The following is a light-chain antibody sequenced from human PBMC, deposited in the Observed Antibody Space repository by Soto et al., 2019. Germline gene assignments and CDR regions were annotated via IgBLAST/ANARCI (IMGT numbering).Light chain of an antibody. Sequence: EIVLTQSPGTLSLSPGERATLSCRASQSVSSSYLAWYQQKPGQAPRLLIYGASSRATGIPDRFSGSGSGTDCTLTISRLEPEDCAVYYCQQYGSSPGTFGQGTNVEIK. CDR2: GAS. V-gene: IGKV3-20*01. J-gene: IGKJ1*01. CDR3: QQYGSSPGT. CDR1: QSVSSSY.